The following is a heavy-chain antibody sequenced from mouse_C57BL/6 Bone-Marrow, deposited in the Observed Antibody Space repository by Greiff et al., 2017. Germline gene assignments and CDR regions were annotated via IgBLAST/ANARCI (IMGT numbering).Heavy chain of an antibody. CDR2: IDPSDSYT. CDR3: ARVHYGYPWFAY. V-gene: IGHV1-69*01. CDR1: GYTFTSYW. D-gene: IGHD1-2*01. Sequence: VQLQQPGAELVMPGASVKLSCKASGYTFTSYWMHWVKQRPGQGLEWIGEIDPSDSYTNYNQKFKGKSTLTVDKSSSTAYMQLSSLTSADSAVYYCARVHYGYPWFAYWGQGTLVTVSA. J-gene: IGHJ3*01.